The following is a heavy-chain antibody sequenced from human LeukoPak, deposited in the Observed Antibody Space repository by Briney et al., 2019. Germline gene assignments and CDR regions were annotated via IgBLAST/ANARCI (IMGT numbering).Heavy chain of an antibody. CDR2: INQDGSEK. CDR1: GFTFSAYW. V-gene: IGHV3-7*01. CDR3: ARWRGAQSEFEY. Sequence: GGSLRLSCTASGFTFSAYWMSWVRQAPGKGLECLASINQDGSEKEYVDSVKGRFTISRDNAKNSLYLQMISLRAEDKAVYYCARWRGAQSEFEYWGQGTLVTVSS. J-gene: IGHJ4*02. D-gene: IGHD3-3*01.